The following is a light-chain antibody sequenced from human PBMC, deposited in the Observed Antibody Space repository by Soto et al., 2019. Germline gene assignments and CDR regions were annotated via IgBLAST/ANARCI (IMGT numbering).Light chain of an antibody. CDR1: QSLVYSDGNTY. V-gene: IGKV2-30*01. J-gene: IGKJ1*01. Sequence: DVVMTQSPLSLPVTLGQPASISCRSSQSLVYSDGNTYLNWFQQRPGQSPRRLMYKVSNRDFGVPDRFSGSGSGTDFTLKISRVEAEDVGVYYCMQGTHWPRAFGQGTKVEI. CDR3: MQGTHWPRA. CDR2: KVS.